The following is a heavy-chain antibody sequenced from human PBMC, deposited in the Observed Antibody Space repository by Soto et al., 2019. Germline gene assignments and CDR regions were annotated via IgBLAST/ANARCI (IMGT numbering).Heavy chain of an antibody. CDR1: GYTFTTYG. J-gene: IGHJ6*02. CDR2: INTHNGNT. V-gene: IGHV1-18*01. CDR3: TREVSAPYYYSGMDA. D-gene: IGHD6-19*01. Sequence: QVQLEQSAPEVKNPGASVKVSCKASGYTFTTYGISWVRQAPGQGLEWLGWINTHNGNTNYAQNLQGRVIMTADTSTSTADMERRSLRSDDTAIYYCTREVSAPYYYSGMDAWGQGTTVTVS.